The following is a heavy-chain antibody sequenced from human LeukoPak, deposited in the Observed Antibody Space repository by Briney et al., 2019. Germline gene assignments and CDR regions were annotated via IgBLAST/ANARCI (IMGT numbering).Heavy chain of an antibody. Sequence: GGSLRLSCAASGFTVSSNYMSWVRQAPGKGLEWVSVIYSGGSSYYADSVKGRFTISRDNSKNTLYLQMNSLRAEDTAVYYCAKSSSGLFDYWGQGTLVTVSS. CDR3: AKSSSGLFDY. CDR1: GFTVSSNY. V-gene: IGHV3-53*01. J-gene: IGHJ4*02. CDR2: IYSGGSS. D-gene: IGHD3-22*01.